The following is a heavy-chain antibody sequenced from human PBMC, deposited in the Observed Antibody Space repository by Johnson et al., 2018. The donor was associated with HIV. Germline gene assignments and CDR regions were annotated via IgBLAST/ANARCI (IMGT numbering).Heavy chain of an antibody. CDR1: GFTFSSYA. CDR3: ARTSLEWLLFAFDI. D-gene: IGHD3-3*01. V-gene: IGHV3-66*01. Sequence: VQLVESGGGVVQPGGSLRLSCAASGFTFSSYAMSWVRQAPGKGLEWVSVIYSGGSTYYADSVKGRFTISRDNSKNTLYLQMNSLRAEDTAVYYCARTSLEWLLFAFDIWGQGTMVTVSS. J-gene: IGHJ3*02. CDR2: IYSGGST.